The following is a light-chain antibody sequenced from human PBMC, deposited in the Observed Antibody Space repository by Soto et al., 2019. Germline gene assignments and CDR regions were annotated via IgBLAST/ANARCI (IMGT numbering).Light chain of an antibody. CDR1: QSVSSY. Sequence: EVVLTHSPVTLALSPCERATLSCRASQSVSSYLAWYQQKPGQAPRLLIYDVSNRATGIPARFSGSGSGTDFTLTISSLEPEDFAVYYCQQRNYWQVTFGQGTRLENK. CDR3: QQRNYWQVT. V-gene: IGKV3-11*01. CDR2: DVS. J-gene: IGKJ5*01.